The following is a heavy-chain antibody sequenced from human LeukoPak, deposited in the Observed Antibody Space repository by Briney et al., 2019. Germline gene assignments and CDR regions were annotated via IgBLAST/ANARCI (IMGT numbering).Heavy chain of an antibody. CDR3: EKVLNGYGSWSYSHLDAFDI. Sequence: GGSLRLSCAASGFTFSTYAMSWVRQAPGKGLEWVSTVSTSGRSTYYADSVKGRFTISRDNSKNTLSLQMNSLRAEDTAVYYCEKVLNGYGSWSYSHLDAFDIWGQGTLVTVSS. V-gene: IGHV3-23*01. J-gene: IGHJ3*02. CDR2: VSTSGRST. CDR1: GFTFSTYA. D-gene: IGHD3-10*01.